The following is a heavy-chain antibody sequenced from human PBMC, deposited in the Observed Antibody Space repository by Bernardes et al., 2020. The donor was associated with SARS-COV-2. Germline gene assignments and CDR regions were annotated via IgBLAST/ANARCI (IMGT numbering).Heavy chain of an antibody. CDR2: ISSSSSYI. CDR3: ARDHIVVVTAIDGFDY. V-gene: IGHV3-21*01. J-gene: IGHJ4*02. D-gene: IGHD2-21*02. CDR1: GFTFSSYS. Sequence: GGSLRLSCAASGFTFSSYSMNWVRQAPGKGLEWVSSISSSSSYIYYADSVKGRFTISRDNAKNSLYLQMNSLRAEDTAVYYCARDHIVVVTAIDGFDYWGQGTLVTVSS.